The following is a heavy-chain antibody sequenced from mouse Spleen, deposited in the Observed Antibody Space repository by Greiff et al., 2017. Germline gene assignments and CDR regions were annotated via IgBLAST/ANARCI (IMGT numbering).Heavy chain of an antibody. D-gene: IGHD2-2*01. CDR3: ARRRLRRDYYAMDY. Sequence: QVQLQQPGAELVKPGASVKMSCKASGYTFTSYWITWVKQRPGQGLEWIGDIYPGSGSTNYNEKFKSKATLTVDTSSSTAYMQLSSLTSEDSAVYYCARRRLRRDYYAMDYWGQGTSVTVSS. V-gene: IGHV1-55*01. CDR2: IYPGSGST. J-gene: IGHJ4*01. CDR1: GYTFTSYW.